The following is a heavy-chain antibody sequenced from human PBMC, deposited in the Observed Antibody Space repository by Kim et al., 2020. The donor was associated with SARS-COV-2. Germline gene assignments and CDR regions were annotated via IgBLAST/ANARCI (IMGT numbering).Heavy chain of an antibody. Sequence: SGPTLVNPTQTLTLSCTVSGFSLSTRGVGVGWIRQPAGKALEWLGLIYWDDDARYSPSLKTRLTITKDTSKNQVVLTMTSMDPVDTGTYYCAHTLWEPRVAQIFDYGGQGALVTVSS. D-gene: IGHD1-26*01. J-gene: IGHJ4*02. V-gene: IGHV2-5*02. CDR3: AHTLWEPRVAQIFDY. CDR2: IYWDDDA. CDR1: GFSLSTRGVG.